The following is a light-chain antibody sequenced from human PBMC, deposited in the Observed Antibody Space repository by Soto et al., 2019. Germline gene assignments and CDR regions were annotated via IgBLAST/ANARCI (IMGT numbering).Light chain of an antibody. J-gene: IGLJ1*01. CDR2: EGS. CDR3: CSFASSSTFYV. Sequence: LTQPASVSGSPGQSITISCTGTSSDVGSSNLVSWYQQYPGKAPKLIIYEGSRRPSGVSGRFSGSKSGNTASLTISGLQAEDEAEYYCCSFASSSTFYVFGTGTKVTVL. CDR1: SSDVGSSNL. V-gene: IGLV2-23*01.